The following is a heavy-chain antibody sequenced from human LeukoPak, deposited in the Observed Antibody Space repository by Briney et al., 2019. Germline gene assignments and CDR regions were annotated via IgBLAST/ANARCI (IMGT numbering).Heavy chain of an antibody. CDR2: IYYSGST. D-gene: IGHD1-26*01. CDR3: ARVRGSSGSYEYYHYMDV. Sequence: ASETLSLTCTVSGGSISSSSYYWGWIRQPPGKGLEWIGSIYYSGSTYYNPSLKSRVTISVDTFKKQFSLKLSSVTAADTAVYYCARVRGSSGSYEYYHYMDVWGKGTTVTISS. V-gene: IGHV4-39*07. J-gene: IGHJ6*03. CDR1: GGSISSSSYY.